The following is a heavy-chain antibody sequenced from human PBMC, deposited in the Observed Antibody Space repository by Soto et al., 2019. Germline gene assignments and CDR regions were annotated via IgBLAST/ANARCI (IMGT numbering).Heavy chain of an antibody. J-gene: IGHJ6*02. CDR1: GFTFSDYY. Sequence: GGSLRLSCAASGFTFSDYYMSWIRQAPGKGLEWVSYISSSGSTIYYADSVKGRFTISRDNAKNSLYLQMNSLRAEDTAVYYCAREIRQGGLRYYYGMDVWGQGTTVTVSS. D-gene: IGHD5-12*01. CDR3: AREIRQGGLRYYYGMDV. CDR2: ISSSGSTI. V-gene: IGHV3-11*01.